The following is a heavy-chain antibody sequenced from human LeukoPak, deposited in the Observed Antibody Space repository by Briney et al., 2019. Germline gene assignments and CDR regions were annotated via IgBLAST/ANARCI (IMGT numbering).Heavy chain of an antibody. CDR2: ISGSGGST. V-gene: IGHV3-23*01. Sequence: GGSLRLSCAASGFTFSSYAMSWVRQAPGKGLEWVSAISGSGGSTYYADSVKGRFTISRDNSKNTLYLQMNSLRAEDTAVYYCAKDSAWKIAVAGSFDYWGQGTLVTVSS. D-gene: IGHD6-19*01. J-gene: IGHJ4*02. CDR1: GFTFSSYA. CDR3: AKDSAWKIAVAGSFDY.